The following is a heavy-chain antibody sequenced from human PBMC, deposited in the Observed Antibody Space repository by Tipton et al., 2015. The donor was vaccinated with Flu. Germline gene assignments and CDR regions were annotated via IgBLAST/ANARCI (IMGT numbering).Heavy chain of an antibody. J-gene: IGHJ4*02. D-gene: IGHD6-19*01. CDR1: GFTYSSYA. Sequence: SLRLSCAASGFTYSSYAMSWVRQAPGKGLEWVSAISGSGGSTYYADSVKGRFTISRDNSKNTLYLQMNSLRAEDTAVYYCAIAPVAGTFDYWGQGTLVTVSS. V-gene: IGHV3-23*01. CDR2: ISGSGGST. CDR3: AIAPVAGTFDY.